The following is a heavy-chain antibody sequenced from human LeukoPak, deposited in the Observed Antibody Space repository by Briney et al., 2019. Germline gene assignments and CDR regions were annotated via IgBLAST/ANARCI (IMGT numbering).Heavy chain of an antibody. CDR1: GGSISNYY. Sequence: SETLSLTCTVSGGSISNYYWSWIRQPPGKGREWIGYVYYSGSTNYNPSLKSRITISINTSKNQFSLKLRSVTAADTAVYYCAACTVVTFAEYFQRWGQGTLVTVSS. CDR3: AACTVVTFAEYFQR. CDR2: VYYSGST. J-gene: IGHJ1*01. V-gene: IGHV4-59*01. D-gene: IGHD4-23*01.